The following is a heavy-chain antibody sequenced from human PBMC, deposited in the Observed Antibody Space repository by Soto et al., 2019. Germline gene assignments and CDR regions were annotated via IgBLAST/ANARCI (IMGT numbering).Heavy chain of an antibody. CDR1: GFTFSSYA. CDR2: ISYDGSNK. J-gene: IGHJ6*02. Sequence: PGGSLRLSCAASGFTFSSYAMHWVRQAPGKGLEWVAVISYDGSNKYYADSVKGRFTISRDNSKNTLYLQMNSLGAEDTAVYYCATPIGGSGIVYYYGMDVWGQGTTVTVSS. D-gene: IGHD3-10*01. CDR3: ATPIGGSGIVYYYGMDV. V-gene: IGHV3-30-3*01.